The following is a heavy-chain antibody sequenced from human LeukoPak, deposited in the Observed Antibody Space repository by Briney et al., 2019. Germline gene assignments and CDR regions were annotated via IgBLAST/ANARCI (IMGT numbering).Heavy chain of an antibody. V-gene: IGHV3-21*01. CDR3: ARDTYYYYYDSSGRPLYYFDY. CDR1: GFTFSSYS. J-gene: IGHJ4*02. D-gene: IGHD3-22*01. CDR2: ISSSSSYI. Sequence: PGGSLRLSCAASGFTFSSYSMNWVRQAPGKGLEWVSSISSSSSYIYYADSVKGRFTISRGNAKNSLYLQMNSLRAEDTAVYYCARDTYYYYYDSSGRPLYYFDYWGQGTLVTVSS.